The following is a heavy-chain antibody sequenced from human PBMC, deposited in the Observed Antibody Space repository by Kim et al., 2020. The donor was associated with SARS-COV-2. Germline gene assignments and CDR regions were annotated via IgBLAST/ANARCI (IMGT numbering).Heavy chain of an antibody. J-gene: IGHJ4*02. V-gene: IGHV3-33*05. D-gene: IGHD3-16*02. CDR3: ARDPTIMITFGGVIDNQEPFDY. Sequence: GGSLRLSCAASGFTFSSYGMHWVRQAPGKGLEWVAVISYDGSNKYYADSVKGRFTISRDNSKNTLYLQMNSLRAEDTAVYYCARDPTIMITFGGVIDNQEPFDYWGQGTLVTVSS. CDR2: ISYDGSNK. CDR1: GFTFSSYG.